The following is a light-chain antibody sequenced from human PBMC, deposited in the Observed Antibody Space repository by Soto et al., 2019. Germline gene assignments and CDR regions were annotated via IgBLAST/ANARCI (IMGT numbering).Light chain of an antibody. CDR1: SSDVGGYKY. Sequence: QSALTQPPSASGSPGQSVTISFTGTSSDVGGYKYVSWYQQHPGKAPKLMIYEVSKRPSGVPDRFSGSKSGNTASLTVSGLQAEDEADYYCSSYAGSNILFGGGTKLTVL. CDR2: EVS. V-gene: IGLV2-8*01. CDR3: SSYAGSNIL. J-gene: IGLJ2*01.